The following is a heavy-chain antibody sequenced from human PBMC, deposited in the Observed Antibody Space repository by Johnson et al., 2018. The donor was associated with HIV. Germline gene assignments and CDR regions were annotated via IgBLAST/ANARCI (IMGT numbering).Heavy chain of an antibody. Sequence: QVQLVESGGGVVQPGRSLRLSCAASGFTFNTYAMHWVRQAPGRGLEWVAVISYDGSNKFYADFVKGRFTISRDNSKNTLYLKTNSLRSDDMAVYYCARDREYGLAWGWAFDIWGQGTMVTVSS. J-gene: IGHJ3*02. CDR3: ARDREYGLAWGWAFDI. D-gene: IGHD6-19*01. V-gene: IGHV3-30*04. CDR2: ISYDGSNK. CDR1: GFTFNTYA.